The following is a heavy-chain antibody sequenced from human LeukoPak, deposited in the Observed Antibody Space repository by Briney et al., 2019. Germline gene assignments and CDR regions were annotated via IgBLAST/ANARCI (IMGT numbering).Heavy chain of an antibody. Sequence: SETLSLTCTVSGGSISSYYWRWIRQPPGKGLEWLGYIYYNGRTNYHPSLKSRVTISVDTSKNQFSLKLSSVTAADTAVYYCARDGGYDYAAFDIWGQGTMVTVSS. J-gene: IGHJ3*02. CDR3: ARDGGYDYAAFDI. V-gene: IGHV4-59*01. D-gene: IGHD5-12*01. CDR2: IYYNGRT. CDR1: GGSISSYY.